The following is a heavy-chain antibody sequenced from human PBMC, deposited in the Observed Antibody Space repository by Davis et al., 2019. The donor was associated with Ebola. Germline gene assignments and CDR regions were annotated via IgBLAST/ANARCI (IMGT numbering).Heavy chain of an antibody. J-gene: IGHJ6*02. CDR1: GFTFSSYS. CDR3: AREFVSMVRGATIYYYYGMDV. Sequence: GGSLRLSCAASGFTFSSYSMNWVHQAPGKGLEWVSYISSSSSTIYYADSVKGRFTISRDNAKNSLYLQMNSLRDEDTAVYYCAREFVSMVRGATIYYYYGMDVWGQGTTVTVSS. V-gene: IGHV3-48*02. D-gene: IGHD3-10*01. CDR2: ISSSSSTI.